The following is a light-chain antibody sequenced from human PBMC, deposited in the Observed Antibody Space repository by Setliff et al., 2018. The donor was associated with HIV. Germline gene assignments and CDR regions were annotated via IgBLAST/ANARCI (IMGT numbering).Light chain of an antibody. CDR1: SSDVGAYNY. J-gene: IGLJ1*01. V-gene: IGLV2-11*01. CDR2: DVS. CDR3: SSFTGSSAPGV. Sequence: QSVLTQPRSVSGSPGQSVTLSCTGSSSDVGAYNYVSWYQQHPGKAPKLIIYDVSKRPSGVPDRFSGSKSGNTASLTISGLQAEDEADYYCSSFTGSSAPGVFGTGTKV.